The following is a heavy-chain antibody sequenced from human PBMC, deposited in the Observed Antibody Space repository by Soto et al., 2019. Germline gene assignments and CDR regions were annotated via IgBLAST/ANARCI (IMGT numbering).Heavy chain of an antibody. V-gene: IGHV1-2*06. J-gene: IGHJ5*02. CDR2: INPNSGDT. Sequence: GASVKVSCKASGYTFTAYYMHWVRQTPVQGLEWMGQINPNSGDTKYAQQFQGRVTMTRDTSISTAYMELTSLTSDDTAVYYCATLDWAEGGHVAATGGSDHWGQGTLVTVSS. D-gene: IGHD6-13*01. CDR1: GYTFTAYY. CDR3: ATLDWAEGGHVAATGGSDH.